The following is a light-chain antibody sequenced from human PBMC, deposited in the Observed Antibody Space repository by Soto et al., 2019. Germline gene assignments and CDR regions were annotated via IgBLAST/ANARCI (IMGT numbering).Light chain of an antibody. CDR3: AAWDDSLSGDVV. J-gene: IGLJ2*01. V-gene: IGLV1-47*01. Sequence: QSVLTQPPSASGTPGHRVTISCSGSSSNIGSNYVYWYQQLPGTAPKLLSYRNNQRPSGVPDRFSGSKSGTSASLAISGLRSEDEADYYCAAWDDSLSGDVVFGGGTKLTVL. CDR1: SSNIGSNY. CDR2: RNN.